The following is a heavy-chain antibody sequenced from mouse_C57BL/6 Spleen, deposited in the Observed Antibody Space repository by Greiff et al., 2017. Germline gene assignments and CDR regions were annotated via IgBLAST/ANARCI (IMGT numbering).Heavy chain of an antibody. D-gene: IGHD2-14*01. CDR1: GYTFTSYW. J-gene: IGHJ4*01. CDR3: ARSGGVRRGGMDY. Sequence: VQLQQPGAELVRPGTSVKLSCKASGYTFTSYWMHWVKQRPGQGLEWIGVIDPSDSYTNYNQKFKGKATLTVDTSSSTASMQLSSLTSEDSAVYYCARSGGVRRGGMDYWGQGTSVTVSS. CDR2: IDPSDSYT. V-gene: IGHV1-59*01.